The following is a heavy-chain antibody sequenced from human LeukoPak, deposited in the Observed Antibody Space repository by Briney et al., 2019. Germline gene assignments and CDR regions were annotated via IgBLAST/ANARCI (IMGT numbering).Heavy chain of an antibody. J-gene: IGHJ3*02. CDR1: GFTFSSYS. Sequence: GGSLRLSCAASGFTFSSYSMNWVRQAPGKGLEWVSSISSSSSYIYYADSVKGRFTVSRDNAKNSLYLQMNSLRAEDTAVYYFARAYSYGRGSNWWGGPPYAFDTWGQGQWSPSLQ. CDR2: ISSSSSYI. D-gene: IGHD3-10*01. CDR3: ARAYSYGRGSNWWGGPPYAFDT. V-gene: IGHV3-21*01.